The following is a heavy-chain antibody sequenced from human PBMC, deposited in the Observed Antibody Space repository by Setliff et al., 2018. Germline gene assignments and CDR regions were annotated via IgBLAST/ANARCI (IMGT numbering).Heavy chain of an antibody. CDR1: GGSISNTFYY. Sequence: KPSETLSLTCTVSGGSISNTFYYWSWIRQPAGKGLEWIGHIYTSWSTNYNPSLKSRATISVDTSKNQFSLRLSSVTAADTAVYYCARHDVMVRWFDYWGQGTLVTVSS. V-gene: IGHV4-61*09. CDR2: IYTSWST. CDR3: ARHDVMVRWFDY. J-gene: IGHJ4*02. D-gene: IGHD3-10*01.